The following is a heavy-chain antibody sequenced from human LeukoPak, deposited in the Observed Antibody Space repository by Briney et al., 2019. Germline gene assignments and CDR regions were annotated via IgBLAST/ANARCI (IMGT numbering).Heavy chain of an antibody. CDR1: GYTFTGYY. D-gene: IGHD6-13*01. V-gene: IGHV1-2*02. CDR3: ARELVLRGYYYYGMDV. Sequence: ASVKVSCKASGYTFTGYYMHWERQAPGQGLEWMGWINPNSGGTNYAQKFQGRVTMTRDTSVSTAYMELSRLRSDDTAVYYCARELVLRGYYYYGMDVWGQGTTVTVSS. CDR2: INPNSGGT. J-gene: IGHJ6*02.